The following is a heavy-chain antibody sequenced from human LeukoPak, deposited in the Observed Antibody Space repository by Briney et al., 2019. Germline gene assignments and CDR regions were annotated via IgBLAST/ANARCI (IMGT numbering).Heavy chain of an antibody. Sequence: GGSLRLSCAASGFTFSSCGMHWVRQAPGKGLEWVAVISYDGNNKYYAESVKGRFTISRDNSKNTLYLQMNSLRADDTAVYYCARELSPVVKYYFEYWGQGTLVTVSP. J-gene: IGHJ4*02. D-gene: IGHD3-22*01. CDR2: ISYDGNNK. CDR1: GFTFSSCG. V-gene: IGHV3-30*03. CDR3: ARELSPVVKYYFEY.